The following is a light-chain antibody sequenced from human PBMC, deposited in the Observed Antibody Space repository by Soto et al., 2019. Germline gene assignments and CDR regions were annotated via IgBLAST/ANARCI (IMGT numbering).Light chain of an antibody. J-gene: IGKJ5*01. CDR3: QQYNNWPPT. Sequence: EIVMTQSQATLSVSPGERATLSCRASQSVSSNLAWYQQKPGQAPRLLIYGASTRATGITARVSGSRSGTEFTLTVSSLQSEDFAVYYCQQYNNWPPTFGQGTRLEIK. V-gene: IGKV3-15*01. CDR1: QSVSSN. CDR2: GAS.